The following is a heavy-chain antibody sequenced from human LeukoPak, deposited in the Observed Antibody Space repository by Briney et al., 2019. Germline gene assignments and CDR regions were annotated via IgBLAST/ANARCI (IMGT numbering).Heavy chain of an antibody. CDR3: AKYDGYSSSWEGHYFDY. D-gene: IGHD6-13*01. V-gene: IGHV1-69*04. J-gene: IGHJ4*02. CDR1: GGTFSSYA. CDR2: IIPILGIA. Sequence: ASVKVSCKASGGTFSSYAISWVRQAPGQGLEWMGRIIPILGIANYAQKFQGRVTITADKSTSTAYMELSSLRSEDTAVYYCAKYDGYSSSWEGHYFDYWGQGTLVTVSS.